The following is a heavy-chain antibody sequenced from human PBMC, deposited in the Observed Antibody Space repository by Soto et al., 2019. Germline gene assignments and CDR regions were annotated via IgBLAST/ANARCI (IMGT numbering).Heavy chain of an antibody. CDR1: GGSISSGCYS. V-gene: IGHV4-30-2*01. J-gene: IGHJ5*02. Sequence: QLQLQESGSGLVKPSQTLSLTCAVSGGSISSGCYSWSWIRHPPRQGLEWIGYISHSGSTYYNPSLKSRVTISVDRSQIQFSLKLSSVTDADTAVYYCARVPSPWGQGTLGTVSS. CDR3: ARVPSP. CDR2: ISHSGST.